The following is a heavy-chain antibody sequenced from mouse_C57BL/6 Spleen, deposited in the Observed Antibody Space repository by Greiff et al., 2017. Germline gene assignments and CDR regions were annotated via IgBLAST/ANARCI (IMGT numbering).Heavy chain of an antibody. V-gene: IGHV1-55*01. CDR2: IYPGSGST. CDR3: ARAQATFAMDY. J-gene: IGHJ4*01. Sequence: VQLQQPGAELVKPGASVKMSCKASGYTFTSYWITWVKQRPGQGLEWIGDIYPGSGSTNYNEKFKSKATLTVDTSSSTADMQLSSLTSEDAAVYYCARAQATFAMDYWGQGTSVTVSS. CDR1: GYTFTSYW. D-gene: IGHD3-2*02.